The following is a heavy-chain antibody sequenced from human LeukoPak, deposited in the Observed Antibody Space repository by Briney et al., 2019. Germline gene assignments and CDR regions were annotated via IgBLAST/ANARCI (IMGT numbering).Heavy chain of an antibody. CDR1: GDSVSSNSGA. CDR3: AREEAGTYGFQY. V-gene: IGHV6-1*01. CDR2: AYYRSQWYN. Sequence: SQTLSLTCAMFGDSVSSNSGAWDWVRQSPSRGLEWLGRAYYRSQWYNDYAFSVKGRIAINADTSKNHFSLQLNSVTPEDTAVYYCAREEAGTYGFQYWGQGTQVTVSS. D-gene: IGHD3-10*01. J-gene: IGHJ4*02.